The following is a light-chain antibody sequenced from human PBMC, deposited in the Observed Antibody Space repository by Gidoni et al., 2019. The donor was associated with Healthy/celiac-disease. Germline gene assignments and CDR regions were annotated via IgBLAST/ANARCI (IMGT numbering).Light chain of an antibody. CDR2: EVS. Sequence: QSALTQPASVSGSPGQSITISCTGTSSDVGGYNYVSWYQQHPGKAPKLMIYEVSNSFSGSKSGNTASLTISGLQADDEADYYCSSYTSSSTRVFGGGTKLTVL. CDR1: SSDVGGYNY. CDR3: SSYTSSSTRV. J-gene: IGLJ3*02. V-gene: IGLV2-14*01.